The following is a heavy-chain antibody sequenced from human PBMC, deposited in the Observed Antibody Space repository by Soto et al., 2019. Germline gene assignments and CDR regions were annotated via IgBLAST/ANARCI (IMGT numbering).Heavy chain of an antibody. CDR1: GFTFSNAW. CDR2: IKSKTDGGTT. D-gene: IGHD6-19*01. V-gene: IGHV3-15*01. Sequence: AGGSLRLSCAASGFTFSNAWMSWVRQAPGKGLEWVGRIKSKTDGGTTDYAAPVKGRFTISRDDSKNTLYLQMNSLKTEDTAVYYCKTSGAVADREYWGQGTLVTVSS. CDR3: KTSGAVADREY. J-gene: IGHJ4*02.